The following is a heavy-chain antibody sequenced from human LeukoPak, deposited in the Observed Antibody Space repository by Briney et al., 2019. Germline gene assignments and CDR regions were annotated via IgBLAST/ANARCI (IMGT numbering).Heavy chain of an antibody. J-gene: IGHJ4*02. Sequence: SETLSLTCTVSGGPISSYYWSWIRQPPGKGLEWIGYIYYSGSTNYNPSLKSRVTISVDTSKNQFSLKLSSVTAADTAVYYCAKADTAMVYFDYWGQGTLVTVSS. CDR3: AKADTAMVYFDY. V-gene: IGHV4-59*01. D-gene: IGHD5-18*01. CDR2: IYYSGST. CDR1: GGPISSYY.